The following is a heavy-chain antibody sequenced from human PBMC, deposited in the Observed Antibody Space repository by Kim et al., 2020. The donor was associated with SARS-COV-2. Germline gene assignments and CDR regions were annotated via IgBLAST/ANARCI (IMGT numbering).Heavy chain of an antibody. CDR1: GFTFSNAW. Sequence: GGSLRLSCAASGFTFSNAWMSWVRQAPGKGLEWVGRIKSKTDGGTTDYAAPVKGRFTISRDDSKNTLYLQMNSLKTEDTAVYYCTTDITMVRGVIRTPSKEEFDPWGQGTLVTVSS. J-gene: IGHJ5*02. CDR2: IKSKTDGGTT. D-gene: IGHD3-10*01. CDR3: TTDITMVRGVIRTPSKEEFDP. V-gene: IGHV3-15*01.